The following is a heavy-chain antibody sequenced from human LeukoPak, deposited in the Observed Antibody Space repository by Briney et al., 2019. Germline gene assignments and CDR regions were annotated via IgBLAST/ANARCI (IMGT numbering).Heavy chain of an antibody. CDR1: GFTFSDYS. CDR2: ISFSVNTK. J-gene: IGHJ4*02. Sequence: GGSLRLSFAGSGFTFSDYSMNWVRQAPGKGPGGGSYISFSVNTKYYGDSVKGRFTISRDNAKNSLYLHMDSLRAEDTAVYYCARGAYSSGWAYFDHWGQGTLVTVSS. V-gene: IGHV3-48*04. D-gene: IGHD6-19*01. CDR3: ARGAYSSGWAYFDH.